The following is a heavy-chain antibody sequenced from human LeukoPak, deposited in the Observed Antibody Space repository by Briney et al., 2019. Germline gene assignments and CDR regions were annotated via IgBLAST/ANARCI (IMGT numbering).Heavy chain of an antibody. D-gene: IGHD3-16*02. V-gene: IGHV3-33*01. Sequence: PGGSLRLSCATSGFTFSSYGFHWVRQAPGKGLEWVAVIWYDGSKEYYVESVKGRFTISRDSSTNTVYLQMNSLRGEDTAVYYCERESAEISSDIWGQGTMVTVSS. CDR1: GFTFSSYG. CDR3: ERESAEISSDI. CDR2: IWYDGSKE. J-gene: IGHJ3*02.